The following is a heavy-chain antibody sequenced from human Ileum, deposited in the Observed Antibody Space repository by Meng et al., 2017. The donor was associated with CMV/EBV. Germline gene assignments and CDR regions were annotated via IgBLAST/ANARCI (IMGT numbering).Heavy chain of an antibody. D-gene: IGHD1-14*01. Sequence: QLWGAGLLQPSESLSLTCDVYDASFSDFYWSWTRHLPGKGLEWIGEIHPSGSTHYNPSLESRVSISVHMSNNQFSLKVSSVTAADTAVYYCARGQDNHKGGVHWGQGTLVTVSS. J-gene: IGHJ4*02. V-gene: IGHV4-34*01. CDR3: ARGQDNHKGGVH. CDR2: IHPSGST. CDR1: DASFSDFY.